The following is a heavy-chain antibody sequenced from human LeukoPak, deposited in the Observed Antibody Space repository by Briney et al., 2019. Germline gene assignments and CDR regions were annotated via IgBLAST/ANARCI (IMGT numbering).Heavy chain of an antibody. D-gene: IGHD3-22*01. CDR1: GFTFSSFD. CDR2: ISVSATNT. J-gene: IGHJ1*01. Sequence: QPGGSLRLSCAASGFTFSSFDMTWVRQAPGKGLEWGSTISVSATNTYYADSVKGRFTISRDNSKNTLYLQMNSLRADDTAVYYCATITSMRVVLISWGQGTLVTVSS. CDR3: ATITSMRVVLIS. V-gene: IGHV3-23*01.